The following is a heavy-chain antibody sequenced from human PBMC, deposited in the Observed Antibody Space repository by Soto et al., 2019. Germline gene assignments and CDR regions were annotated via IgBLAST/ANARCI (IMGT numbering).Heavy chain of an antibody. CDR2: IIPIFGTA. V-gene: IGHV1-69*01. CDR1: GGTFSSYA. CDR3: ARVLRFLEWLPDYYGMDV. D-gene: IGHD3-3*01. Sequence: QVQLVQSGAEVKKPGASVKVSCKASGGTFSSYAISWVRQAPGQGLEWMGGIIPIFGTANYAQKFQGRVTITADESTSTAYMELSSLRSEDTAVYYCARVLRFLEWLPDYYGMDVWGQGTTVNVSS. J-gene: IGHJ6*02.